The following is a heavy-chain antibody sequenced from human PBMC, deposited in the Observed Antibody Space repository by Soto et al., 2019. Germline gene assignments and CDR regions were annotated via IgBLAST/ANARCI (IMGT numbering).Heavy chain of an antibody. CDR3: ARDRSPHAHSQLLFTYYFDY. Sequence: ASVKVSCKASGYTFTGYYMHWVRQAPGQGLEWMGWINPNSGGTNYAQKFQGRVTMTRDTSISTAYMELSRLRSDDTAVYYCARDRSPHAHSQLLFTYYFDYCGQGTLVTVSS. J-gene: IGHJ4*02. D-gene: IGHD2-2*01. V-gene: IGHV1-2*02. CDR2: INPNSGGT. CDR1: GYTFTGYY.